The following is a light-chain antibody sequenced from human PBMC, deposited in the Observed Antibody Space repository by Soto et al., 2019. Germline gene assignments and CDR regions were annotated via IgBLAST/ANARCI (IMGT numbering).Light chain of an antibody. J-gene: IGKJ2*01. CDR1: QSIGNY. V-gene: IGKV1-39*01. CDR2: DTS. Sequence: DIQMTQSPSSLSASVGDRVTITCRASQSIGNYLHWYRHIPGKAPKLLIYDTSILHIGVPSRFSGSGSGTHFTLTISSLRPEDIATYYCQQSFTTANSFGQGTKLEI. CDR3: QQSFTTANS.